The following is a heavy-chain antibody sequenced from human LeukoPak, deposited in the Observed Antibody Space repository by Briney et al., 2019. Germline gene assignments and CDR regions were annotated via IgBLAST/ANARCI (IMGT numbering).Heavy chain of an antibody. D-gene: IGHD6-6*01. V-gene: IGHV3-21*01. CDR1: GFTFGGYS. J-gene: IGHJ4*02. CDR2: FSSSFSYI. Sequence: PGGSLRLSCAASGFTFGGYSMNWVRQAPGKGLEWVSSFSSSFSYISYADSVRGRFTISRDNTKNSLYLQMNSLRAEDTAVYYCARDPLVGSSPFDFWGQGTLVTVSS. CDR3: ARDPLVGSSPFDF.